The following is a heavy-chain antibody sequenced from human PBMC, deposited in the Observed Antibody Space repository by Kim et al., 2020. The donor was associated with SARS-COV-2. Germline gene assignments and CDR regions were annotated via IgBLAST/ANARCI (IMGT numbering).Heavy chain of an antibody. CDR3: ARDLRDWG. Sequence: SGGSTYYADSVKGRFTICRDNSKNTLYLQMNSRRAEDTAGYYCARDLRDWGWGQGTLVTVSS. CDR2: SGGST. V-gene: IGHV3-66*01. J-gene: IGHJ4*02. D-gene: IGHD7-27*01.